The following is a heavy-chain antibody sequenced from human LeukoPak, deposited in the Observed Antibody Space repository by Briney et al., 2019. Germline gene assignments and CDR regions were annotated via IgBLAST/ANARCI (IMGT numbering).Heavy chain of an antibody. J-gene: IGHJ6*02. CDR1: GYTFTSYY. D-gene: IGHD1-26*01. Sequence: ASVKVSCKTSGYTFTSYYIHWVRQAPGQGLEWMGIINPSSGATNYAQKFQGRVTMTRDTSTSTVYMELSSQRSEDTAVYYCARATNFYYYYGMDVWGQGTTVTVTS. V-gene: IGHV1-46*01. CDR3: ARATNFYYYYGMDV. CDR2: INPSSGAT.